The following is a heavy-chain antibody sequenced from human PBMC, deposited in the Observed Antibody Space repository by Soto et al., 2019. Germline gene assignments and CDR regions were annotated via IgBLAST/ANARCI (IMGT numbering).Heavy chain of an antibody. J-gene: IGHJ4*02. D-gene: IGHD2-8*01. Sequence: EVQLLESGGGLVQPGGSLRLSCAASGFTFSSYAMSWVRQAPGKGLEWVSFISGNGGGTYYADSVKGRFTISRDNSRNTLYRQMHSLRAEDTAVYFCAQPYFANGVCWDYFDYCGQGTLVTVSS. V-gene: IGHV3-23*01. CDR2: ISGNGGGT. CDR3: AQPYFANGVCWDYFDY. CDR1: GFTFSSYA.